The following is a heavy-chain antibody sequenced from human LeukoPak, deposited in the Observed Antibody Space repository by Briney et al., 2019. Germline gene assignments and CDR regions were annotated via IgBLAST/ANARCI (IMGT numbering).Heavy chain of an antibody. CDR2: FNWNGGST. CDR3: ARDIAAALFGAFDI. J-gene: IGHJ3*02. Sequence: AGGSLRLSCAASRFTFDDYGMSWVRQAPGKGLEWVSGFNWNGGSTSYADSVKGRFTISRDNAKNSLYLQMNSLRAEDTAVYYCARDIAAALFGAFDIWGQGTMVTVSS. V-gene: IGHV3-20*04. CDR1: RFTFDDYG. D-gene: IGHD6-13*01.